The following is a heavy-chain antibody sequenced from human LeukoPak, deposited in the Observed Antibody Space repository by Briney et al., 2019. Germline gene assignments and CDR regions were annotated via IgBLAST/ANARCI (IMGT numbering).Heavy chain of an antibody. CDR2: INHSGST. Sequence: SETLSLACAVYGGSFSGYYWSWIRQPPGKGLEWIGEINHSGSTNYNPSLKSRVTISVDASKNLFALKLSSVTAADTAVYYCARDRYCSGGSCYLGWFDPWGQGTLVTVSS. V-gene: IGHV4-34*01. CDR3: ARDRYCSGGSCYLGWFDP. CDR1: GGSFSGYY. D-gene: IGHD2-15*01. J-gene: IGHJ5*02.